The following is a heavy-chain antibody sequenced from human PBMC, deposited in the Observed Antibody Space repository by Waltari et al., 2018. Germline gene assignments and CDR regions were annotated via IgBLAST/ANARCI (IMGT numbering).Heavy chain of an antibody. Sequence: QLQLQESGPGLVKTSETLSLSCTVAGASISSKSYYWGWIRQPPGKGLERIGSLYYGGSNYNPSLQSRVTISADTSKNRLSLKLTSVTATDTAVYYCARRPYDILTGGFDSWGQGTLVTVSS. CDR1: GASISSKSYY. J-gene: IGHJ4*02. CDR2: LYYGGS. CDR3: ARRPYDILTGGFDS. D-gene: IGHD3-9*01. V-gene: IGHV4-39*02.